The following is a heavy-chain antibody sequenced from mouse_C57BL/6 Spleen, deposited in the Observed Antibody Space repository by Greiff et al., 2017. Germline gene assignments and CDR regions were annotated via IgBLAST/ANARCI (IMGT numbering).Heavy chain of an antibody. Sequence: DVMLVESGGGLVKPGGSLKLSCAASGFTFSSYAMSWIRQTPEKRLEWVATISDGGSYTYYPDNVKGRFTISRDNAKNNLYLQMSHLKSEDTAMYYCARDLTYFDYWGQGTTLTVSS. CDR3: ARDLTYFDY. D-gene: IGHD4-1*01. CDR1: GFTFSSYA. J-gene: IGHJ2*01. CDR2: ISDGGSYT. V-gene: IGHV5-4*01.